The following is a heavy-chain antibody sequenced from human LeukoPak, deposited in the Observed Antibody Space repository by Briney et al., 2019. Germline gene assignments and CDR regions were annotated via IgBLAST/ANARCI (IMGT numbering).Heavy chain of an antibody. V-gene: IGHV1-24*01. CDR2: FDPEDGET. Sequence: ASVKVSCKASGYTFTGYYMHWVRQAPGKGLEWMGGFDPEDGETIYAQKFQGRVTMTEDTSTDTAYMELSSLRSEDTAVYYCATGTPPFPGIAVAGTGAFDIWGQGTMVTVSS. CDR3: ATGTPPFPGIAVAGTGAFDI. J-gene: IGHJ3*02. CDR1: GYTFTGYY. D-gene: IGHD6-19*01.